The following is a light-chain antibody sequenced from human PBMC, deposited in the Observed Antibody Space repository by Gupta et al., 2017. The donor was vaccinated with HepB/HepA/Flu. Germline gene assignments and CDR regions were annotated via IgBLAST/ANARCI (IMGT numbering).Light chain of an antibody. CDR1: SRDVGGYNY. V-gene: IGLV2-14*03. Sequence: QSALTQPASVSGSPGQSITISCTGTSRDVGGYNYVSWYQQHPGKAPKLMLYDVSNRPSGVSNRFSGSKSGNTAALTIAGLQAEDEADYYCSSYTSSSVVFGGGTKLTVL. CDR3: SSYTSSSVV. CDR2: DVS. J-gene: IGLJ2*01.